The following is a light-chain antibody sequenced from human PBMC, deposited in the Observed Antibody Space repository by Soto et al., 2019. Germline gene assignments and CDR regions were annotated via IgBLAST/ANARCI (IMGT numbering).Light chain of an antibody. J-gene: IGLJ2*01. Sequence: QLVLTQSPSASASLGASVKLTCTLSSGHSNYAIAWHQQQPQKGPRYLMKVNRDGSHNKGVGIPDRFSGSISGAERYLTISSLQPEYEADYYCQTWGTGIVVFGGGTKVTVL. CDR2: VNRDGSH. CDR1: SGHSNYA. CDR3: QTWGTGIVV. V-gene: IGLV4-69*01.